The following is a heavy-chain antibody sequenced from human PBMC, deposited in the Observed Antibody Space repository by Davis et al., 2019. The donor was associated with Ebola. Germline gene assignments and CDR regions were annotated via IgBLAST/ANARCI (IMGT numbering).Heavy chain of an antibody. D-gene: IGHD2-2*01. V-gene: IGHV4-59*01. Sequence: PSETLSLTCTVSGASMTSYYWSWIRQPPGKGLEWIGYIAYTGNTNYNPSLKSRVTISGDTSKKQFSLRLKSVTAADTAVYYCARGGLVPAALYLWGQGKMVTVSS. CDR1: GASMTSYY. CDR3: ARGGLVPAALYL. J-gene: IGHJ3*01. CDR2: IAYTGNT.